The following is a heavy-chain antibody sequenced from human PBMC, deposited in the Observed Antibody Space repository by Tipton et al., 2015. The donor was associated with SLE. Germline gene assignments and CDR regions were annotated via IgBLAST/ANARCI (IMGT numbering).Heavy chain of an antibody. V-gene: IGHV3-23*03. D-gene: IGHD4-17*01. Sequence: GSLRLSCAASGFTFSSYAMSWVRQAPGKGLEWVSVIYSGGSTYYADSVKGRFTISRDNSKNTLYLQMNSLRAEDTAVYYCAKGVTTVTTRSFFFDYWGQGTLVTVSS. CDR3: AKGVTTVTTRSFFFDY. CDR1: GFTFSSYA. CDR2: IYSGGST. J-gene: IGHJ4*02.